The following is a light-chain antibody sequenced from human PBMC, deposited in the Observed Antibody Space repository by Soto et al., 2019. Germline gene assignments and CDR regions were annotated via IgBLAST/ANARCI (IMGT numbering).Light chain of an antibody. CDR1: QTIRSH. V-gene: IGKV1-39*01. CDR3: QQTYRPPLT. CDR2: ATS. Sequence: DIQMTQFPLSMSASVGDGVTIXXRSSQTIRSHLNWYQQKPGEAPKLXIYATSTLQSGVPSRFNGSVSGTDFSLTISSLQPEDFATYYCQQTYRPPLTFGGGTKVDI. J-gene: IGKJ4*01.